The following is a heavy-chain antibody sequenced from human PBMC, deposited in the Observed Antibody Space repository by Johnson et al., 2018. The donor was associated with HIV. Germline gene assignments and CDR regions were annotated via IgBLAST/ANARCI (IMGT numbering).Heavy chain of an antibody. Sequence: VQLVESGGGLVQPGGSLRLSCAASGFTFSSYWMSWVRQAPGKGLEWVANIKQDGSEKYYVDSVKGRFTISRDNAKNSLYLQMNSLRAEDTAVYYCARIRPANGGVNDAFEIWGQGTMVTVSS. CDR2: IKQDGSEK. J-gene: IGHJ3*02. CDR1: GFTFSSYW. CDR3: ARIRPANGGVNDAFEI. V-gene: IGHV3-7*01. D-gene: IGHD7-27*01.